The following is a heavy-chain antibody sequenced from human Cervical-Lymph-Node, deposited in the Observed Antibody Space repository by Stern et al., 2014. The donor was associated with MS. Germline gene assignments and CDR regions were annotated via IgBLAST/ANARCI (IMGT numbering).Heavy chain of an antibody. V-gene: IGHV3-72*01. CDR2: IRNESNSYTT. CDR3: ARGSRHSDY. CDR1: GFTFSDYY. J-gene: IGHJ4*02. Sequence: VQLVESGGGLVQPGGSLRLSCAASGFTFSDYYMDWVRQAPGKGLEWVGRIRNESNSYTTEYAASVAGRFTISRDDSKNSLYLQMNTLKTEDTAVYYCARGSRHSDYWGQGIMVTVSS.